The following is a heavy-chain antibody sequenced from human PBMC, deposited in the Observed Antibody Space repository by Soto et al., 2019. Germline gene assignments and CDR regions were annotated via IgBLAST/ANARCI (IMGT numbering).Heavy chain of an antibody. D-gene: IGHD2-15*01. CDR3: ARAIREVADDDAFDI. CDR2: IIPILGIA. Sequence: QVQLVQSGAEVKKPGSSVKVSSKASGGTFSSYTISWVRQAPGQGLEWMGRIIPILGIANYAQKFQGRVTITADKSTSTAYMELSSLRSEDTAVYYCARAIREVADDDAFDIWGQGTMVTVSS. CDR1: GGTFSSYT. J-gene: IGHJ3*02. V-gene: IGHV1-69*02.